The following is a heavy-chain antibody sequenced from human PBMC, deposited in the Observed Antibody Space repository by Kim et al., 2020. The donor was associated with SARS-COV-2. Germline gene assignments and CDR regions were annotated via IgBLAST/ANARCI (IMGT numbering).Heavy chain of an antibody. CDR3: AYMVRGVIFDY. V-gene: IGHV4-38-2*02. CDR2: IYHSGST. J-gene: IGHJ4*02. D-gene: IGHD3-10*01. Sequence: SETLSLTCTVSGYSISSGYYWGWIRQPPGKGLEWIGSIYHSGSTYYNPSLKSRVTISVDTSKNQFSLKLSSVTAADTAVYYCAYMVRGVIFDYWGQGTLVTVSS. CDR1: GYSISSGYY.